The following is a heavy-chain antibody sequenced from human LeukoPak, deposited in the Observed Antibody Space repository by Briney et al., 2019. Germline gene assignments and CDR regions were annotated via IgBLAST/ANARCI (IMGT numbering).Heavy chain of an antibody. J-gene: IGHJ6*02. CDR1: GFTFSSYS. CDR2: ISSSSSYI. V-gene: IGHV3-21*01. D-gene: IGHD3-22*01. CDR3: ASGRGPYDSSGYVMDV. Sequence: GGSLRLSCAASGFTFSSYSMNWVRQAPGKGLEWVSSISSSSSYIYYADSVKGRFTISRDNAKNSLYLQMNGLRAEDTAVYYCASGRGPYDSSGYVMDVWGQGTTVTVSS.